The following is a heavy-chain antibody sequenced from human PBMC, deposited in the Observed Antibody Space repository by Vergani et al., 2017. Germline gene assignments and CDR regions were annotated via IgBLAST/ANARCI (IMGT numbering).Heavy chain of an antibody. J-gene: IGHJ3*02. CDR1: GFTFSSYA. Sequence: VQLVESGGGVVQPGRSLRLSCAASGFTFSSYAMHWVRQATGKGLEWVSAIGTAGDTYYPGSVKGRFTISRENAKNSLYLQMNSLRAGDTAVYYCARGLGGGDAFDIWGQGTMVTVSS. V-gene: IGHV3-13*01. CDR2: IGTAGDT. CDR3: ARGLGGGDAFDI. D-gene: IGHD2-15*01.